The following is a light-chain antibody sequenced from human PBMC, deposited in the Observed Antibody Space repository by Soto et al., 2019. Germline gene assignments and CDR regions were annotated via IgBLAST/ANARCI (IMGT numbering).Light chain of an antibody. Sequence: QSALTQPAFVSGSPGQSITISCTGTSSDVGNYNYVSWYQHHPGKAPKLMIYEVSYRPSGVSVRFSGSKSGNTASLTISGLQAEDEANYYCSSYTTSRTWVFGGGTKLTVL. V-gene: IGLV2-14*01. CDR1: SSDVGNYNY. J-gene: IGLJ3*02. CDR2: EVS. CDR3: SSYTTSRTWV.